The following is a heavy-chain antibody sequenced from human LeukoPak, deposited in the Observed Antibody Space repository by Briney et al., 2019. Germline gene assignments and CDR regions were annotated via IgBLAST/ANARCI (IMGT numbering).Heavy chain of an antibody. V-gene: IGHV3-21*01. Sequence: GGSLRLSCAASGFRFSSYSMNWVRQAPGKGLEWVSSISTAGTYMYYADSMQGRFTISRDNAKNSLYLQMNSLRAEDMAVYYCATSALVRDPIEYWGQGTLVTVSS. CDR3: ATSALVRDPIEY. D-gene: IGHD3-10*01. CDR1: GFRFSSYS. J-gene: IGHJ4*02. CDR2: ISTAGTYM.